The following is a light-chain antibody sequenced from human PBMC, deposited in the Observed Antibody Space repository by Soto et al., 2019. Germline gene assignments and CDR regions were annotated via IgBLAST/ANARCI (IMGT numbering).Light chain of an antibody. CDR3: CSYAGSTSLV. Sequence: QSALTQPASVSGSPGQSITISCTGTSSDVGSYNLVSWYQQHPGKAPKVIIYEVIKRPSGVSNRFSGSKSGNTASLTISGLQAEDEDDYYCCSYAGSTSLVFGGGTKVTVL. CDR2: EVI. V-gene: IGLV2-23*02. CDR1: SSDVGSYNL. J-gene: IGLJ2*01.